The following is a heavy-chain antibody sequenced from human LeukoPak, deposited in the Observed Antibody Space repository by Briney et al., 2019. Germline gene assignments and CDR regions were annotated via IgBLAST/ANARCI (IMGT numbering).Heavy chain of an antibody. CDR2: IKSDGST. J-gene: IGHJ1*01. CDR1: GFTFSTYW. Sequence: GGCLRLSCAASGFTFSTYWMHWVRQAPGKGLVWVSRIKSDGSTNYADSVKGRFTISRDNAKNTLSLQMNSLRPEDTGVYYCARAPSEIGGYYPEYFRHWGQGTLVTVSS. CDR3: ARAPSEIGGYYPEYFRH. V-gene: IGHV3-74*01. D-gene: IGHD3-3*01.